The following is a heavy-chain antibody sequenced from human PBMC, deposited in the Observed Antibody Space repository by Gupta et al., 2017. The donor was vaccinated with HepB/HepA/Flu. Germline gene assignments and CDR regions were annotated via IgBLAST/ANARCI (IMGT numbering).Heavy chain of an antibody. D-gene: IGHD3-3*01. J-gene: IGHJ4*02. V-gene: IGHV3-23*01. CDR1: GFTFSNDA. CDR3: ANRRVSDFWSGYLDYFDY. Sequence: EVQLLESGGGLVQPGGSLRLSCAASGFTFSNDAMSWVRQAPGKGLEWVSSISGSGGRTYYADSVKGRFTISSDNSKSTLYLQTNSLRAEDTAIYYCANRRVSDFWSGYLDYFDYWGQGTLVTASS. CDR2: ISGSGGRT.